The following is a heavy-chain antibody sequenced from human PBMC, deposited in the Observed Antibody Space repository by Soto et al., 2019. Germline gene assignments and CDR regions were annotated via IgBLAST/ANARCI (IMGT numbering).Heavy chain of an antibody. V-gene: IGHV4-59*01. J-gene: IGHJ5*02. CDR2: IYYSGST. CDR3: ARDGLENWFDP. Sequence: SETLSLTCTVSGGSIIGYCWSWIRQPPGKGLEWIGYIYYSGSTNYNPSLKSRVTISVDTSKNQFSLKLSSVTAADTAVYYCARDGLENWFDPWGQGTLVTVSS. CDR1: GGSIIGYC. D-gene: IGHD5-12*01.